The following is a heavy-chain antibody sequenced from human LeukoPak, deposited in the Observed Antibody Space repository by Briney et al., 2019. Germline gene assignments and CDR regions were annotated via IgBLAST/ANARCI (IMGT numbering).Heavy chain of an antibody. CDR2: IYHSGST. CDR1: GASINSSNW. Sequence: SETLSLTCAVSGASINSSNWWSWVRQSPGKGLEWVGEIYHSGSTNYNPSLKSRVIISVDKSKNQFSLKVTSVTAADTAMYYCARDQRYYDSSGYPEDGFDVWGQGTMVTVSS. CDR3: ARDQRYYDSSGYPEDGFDV. V-gene: IGHV4-4*02. D-gene: IGHD3-22*01. J-gene: IGHJ3*01.